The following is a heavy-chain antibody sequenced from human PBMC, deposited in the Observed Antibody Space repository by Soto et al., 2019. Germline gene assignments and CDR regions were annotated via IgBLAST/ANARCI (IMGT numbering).Heavy chain of an antibody. Sequence: GGSLRLSCSASGFMFSSYAMSWVRQTPGKGLEWFSAISGSGGSTYYADSVKGRFTISRDNSKNTLYLQMNSLRGEDTAGYYFEKDRAYSGKYXTSGSKTRLEXWGQGTLVTVSS. V-gene: IGHV3-23*01. CDR2: ISGSGGST. J-gene: IGHJ5*02. D-gene: IGHD1-26*01. CDR1: GFMFSSYA. CDR3: EKDRAYSGKYXTSGSKTRLEX.